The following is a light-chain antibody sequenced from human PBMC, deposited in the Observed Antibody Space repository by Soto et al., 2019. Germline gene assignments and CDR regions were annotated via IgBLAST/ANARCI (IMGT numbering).Light chain of an antibody. CDR3: QQYYTWPLT. CDR2: GAS. J-gene: IGKJ4*02. CDR1: QSISRN. V-gene: IGKV3-15*01. Sequence: IVIARSPATQSVPLGQSDTFSCRASQSISRNLAWYQQKPGQAPRLLISGASTGATGIPARFSGSGSGTEFTLTISSLQSEDSAVYYCQQYYTWPLTFGGGTKVDIK.